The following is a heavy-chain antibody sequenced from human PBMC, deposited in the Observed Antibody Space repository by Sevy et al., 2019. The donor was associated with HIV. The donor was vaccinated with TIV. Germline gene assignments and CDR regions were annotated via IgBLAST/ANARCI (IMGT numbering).Heavy chain of an antibody. Sequence: GGSLRLSCAASGISFSNYWMSWVRQAPGKGLEWVANINQDGSEKKFVGSVKGRFTISRDNAKNSVYLQMNSLRAEDTAVYYCARDRWAKYPEDGFDIWGQGTMVTVSS. CDR1: GISFSNYW. J-gene: IGHJ3*02. CDR2: INQDGSEK. V-gene: IGHV3-7*01. CDR3: ARDRWAKYPEDGFDI.